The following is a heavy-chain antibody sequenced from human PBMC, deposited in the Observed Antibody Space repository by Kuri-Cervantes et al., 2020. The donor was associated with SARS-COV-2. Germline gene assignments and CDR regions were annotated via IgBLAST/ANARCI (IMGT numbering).Heavy chain of an antibody. CDR1: GGSFSGYY. Sequence: SETLSLTCAVYGGSFSGYYWSWIRQPPGKGLEWIGEINHSGSTNYNPSLKSRVTISVDTSKNQFSLKLSSVTAADTAVYHCARRAGYYYFDYWGQGTLVTVSS. CDR2: INHSGST. J-gene: IGHJ4*02. D-gene: IGHD3-9*01. CDR3: ARRAGYYYFDY. V-gene: IGHV4-34*01.